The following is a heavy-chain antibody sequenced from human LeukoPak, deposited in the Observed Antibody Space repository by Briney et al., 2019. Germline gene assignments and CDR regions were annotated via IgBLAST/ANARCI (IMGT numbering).Heavy chain of an antibody. CDR2: ISGYNGNA. CDR1: GYTFLSYG. V-gene: IGHV1-18*01. D-gene: IGHD3-22*01. J-gene: IGHJ4*02. Sequence: ASVKVSCKASGYTFLSYGISWVRQAPGQGLEWMGWISGYNGNANYAQKLQGRATVTTDTSTSTAYMELRSLRSDDTAVYYCARDLKYYYDSSGPRVFDYWGQGTLVTVSS. CDR3: ARDLKYYYDSSGPRVFDY.